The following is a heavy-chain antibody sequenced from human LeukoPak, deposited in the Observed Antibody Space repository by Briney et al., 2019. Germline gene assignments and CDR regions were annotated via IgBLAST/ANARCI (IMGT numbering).Heavy chain of an antibody. CDR3: YAASSGYYPRFDY. V-gene: IGHV3-53*01. J-gene: IGHJ4*02. CDR2: IYSGGST. Sequence: PGGSLRLSCAASGFTFSSYEMNWGPQAPRKGLEWVSVIYSGGSTYYADSVKGRFTISRDNSKNTLYLQMNSLRAEDTAVYYCYAASSGYYPRFDYWGQGTLVTVSS. CDR1: GFTFSSYE. D-gene: IGHD3-22*01.